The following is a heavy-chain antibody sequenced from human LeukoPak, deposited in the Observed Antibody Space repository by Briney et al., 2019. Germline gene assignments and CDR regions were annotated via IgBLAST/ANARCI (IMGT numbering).Heavy chain of an antibody. V-gene: IGHV3-7*01. CDR2: IKQDGSEK. D-gene: IGHD2-2*03. CDR1: GFTFSSYW. J-gene: IGHJ6*03. Sequence: GGSLRLSCAASGFTFSSYWMSWVRQAPGKGLEWVANIKQDGSEKYYVDSVKGRFTISRDNAKNSLYLQMNSLRAEDTAVYYCARVDVEGILAQAYYYYMDVWGKGTTVTTSS. CDR3: ARVDVEGILAQAYYYYMDV.